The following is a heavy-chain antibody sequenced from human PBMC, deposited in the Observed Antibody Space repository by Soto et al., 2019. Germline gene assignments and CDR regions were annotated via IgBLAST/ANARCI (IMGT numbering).Heavy chain of an antibody. D-gene: IGHD3-22*01. V-gene: IGHV3-30-3*01. CDR3: AREEFEDSRGHFDY. Sequence: QVQLVESGGGVVQPGGSLRLSCAASGFTFSTSVMHWVRQAPGKGLEWMAILSYGGVNKYYADSVKGPFTISRDISDSTVYLQMNSLRTEDTAVYYCAREEFEDSRGHFDYWGQGPLVSVSS. CDR1: GFTFSTSV. J-gene: IGHJ4*02. CDR2: LSYGGVNK.